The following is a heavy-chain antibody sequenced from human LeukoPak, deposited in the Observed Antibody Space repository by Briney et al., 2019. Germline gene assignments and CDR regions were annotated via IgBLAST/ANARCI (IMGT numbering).Heavy chain of an antibody. CDR2: ISLNFGTT. CDR1: GGTFSNYD. D-gene: IGHD3-22*01. Sequence: SVKVSCKASGGTFSNYDVSWVRQAPGQGLEWMGRISLNFGTTNYAQNFQGRVTITTDESTSTAYMELSSLRSEDTAVYYCARGDSSGYSDDVFDIWGQGTMVTVSS. CDR3: ARGDSSGYSDDVFDI. V-gene: IGHV1-69*05. J-gene: IGHJ3*02.